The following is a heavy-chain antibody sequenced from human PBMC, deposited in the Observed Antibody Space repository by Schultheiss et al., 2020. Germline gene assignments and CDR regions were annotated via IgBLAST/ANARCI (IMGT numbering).Heavy chain of an antibody. CDR1: GFTFSSYA. V-gene: IGHV3-30-3*01. CDR2: ISYDGSNK. CDR3: ARGLANCGGDCYSSFDY. J-gene: IGHJ4*02. D-gene: IGHD2-21*02. Sequence: GGSLRLSCAASGFTFSSYAMHWVRQAPGKGLEWVAVISYDGSNKYYADSVKGRFTISRDNSKNTLYLQMNSLRAEDTDVYYCARGLANCGGDCYSSFDYWGQGTLVTVSS.